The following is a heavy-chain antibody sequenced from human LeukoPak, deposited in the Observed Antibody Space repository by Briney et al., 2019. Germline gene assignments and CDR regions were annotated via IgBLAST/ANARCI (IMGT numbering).Heavy chain of an antibody. CDR2: INHSGST. D-gene: IGHD6-13*01. V-gene: IGHV4-34*01. CDR3: ARGNQYSSSWYGY. J-gene: IGHJ4*02. Sequence: PSETLSLTCDVYGGSFSGYYWSWIRQPPGKGLERIGEINHSGSTNYNPSLKSRVTISVDTSKNQFSLKLSSVTAADTAVYYCARGNQYSSSWYGYWGQGTLVTVSS. CDR1: GGSFSGYY.